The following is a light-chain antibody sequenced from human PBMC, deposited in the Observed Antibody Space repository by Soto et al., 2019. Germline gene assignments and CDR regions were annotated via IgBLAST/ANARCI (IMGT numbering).Light chain of an antibody. CDR2: GAS. V-gene: IGKV3-20*01. CDR3: QQYGSSPRT. Sequence: EIVLTQSPGTLSLSPGERATLSCRASQSVSSSYLAWYQQKPRQAPRLLIYGASSRATGIPDRFSGSGSGTDFTLTIRRLEPEEVAVYYCQQYGSSPRTFGQGTKVEIK. CDR1: QSVSSSY. J-gene: IGKJ1*01.